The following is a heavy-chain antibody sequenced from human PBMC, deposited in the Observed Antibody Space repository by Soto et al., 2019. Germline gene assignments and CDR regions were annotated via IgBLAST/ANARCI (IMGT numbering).Heavy chain of an antibody. V-gene: IGHV3-23*01. Sequence: GGSLRLSCAASGLPFSNYAMSWVRQAPGKGLEWVSAMTASGTTTQYADSVKGRFTISRDNSKSTLYLQMNSLRAEDTAIYYCAKTPYDYYYYYAMDVWGQGTTVTVSS. CDR3: AKTPYDYYYYYAMDV. CDR1: GLPFSNYA. J-gene: IGHJ6*02. CDR2: MTASGTTT.